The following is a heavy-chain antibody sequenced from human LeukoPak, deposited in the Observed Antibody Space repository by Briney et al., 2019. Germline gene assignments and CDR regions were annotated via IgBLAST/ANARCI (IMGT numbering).Heavy chain of an antibody. J-gene: IGHJ6*03. Sequence: SETLSLTCTVSGGSISSYYWSWIRQPPGKGLEWIGYIYYSGSTNYNPSLKSRVTISVDTSKNHFSLKLRSVTAADTAVYYCARARYYYYYYMDVWGKGTTVTVSS. D-gene: IGHD1-14*01. CDR2: IYYSGST. CDR1: GGSISSYY. V-gene: IGHV4-59*01. CDR3: ARARYYYYYYMDV.